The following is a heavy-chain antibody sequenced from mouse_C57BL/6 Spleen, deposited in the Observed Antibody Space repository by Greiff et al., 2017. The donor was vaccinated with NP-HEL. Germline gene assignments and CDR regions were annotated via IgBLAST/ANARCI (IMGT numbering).Heavy chain of an antibody. CDR2: IHPNSGST. CDR1: GYTFTSYW. Sequence: VKLQQPGAELVKPGASVKLSCKASGYTFTSYWMHWVKQRPGQGLEWIGMIHPNSGSTNYNEKFKSKATLTVDKSSSTAYMQLSSLTSEDSAVYYCARNRGVARDYAMDYWGQGTSVTVSS. V-gene: IGHV1-64*01. CDR3: ARNRGVARDYAMDY. J-gene: IGHJ4*01. D-gene: IGHD1-1*01.